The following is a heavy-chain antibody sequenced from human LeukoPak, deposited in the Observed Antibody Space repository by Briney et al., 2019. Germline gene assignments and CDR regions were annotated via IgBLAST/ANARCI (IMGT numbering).Heavy chain of an antibody. D-gene: IGHD6-19*01. CDR3: ARDLLFSGWYEDY. CDR1: GYTFTSYY. V-gene: IGHV1-46*01. CDR2: INPSGGST. Sequence: ASVKVSCKASGYTFTSYYMHWVRQAPGQGLEWMGIINPSGGSTSYAQKFQGRVTMTRDTSTSTAYMELSRLRSDDTAVYYCARDLLFSGWYEDYWGQGTLVTVSS. J-gene: IGHJ4*02.